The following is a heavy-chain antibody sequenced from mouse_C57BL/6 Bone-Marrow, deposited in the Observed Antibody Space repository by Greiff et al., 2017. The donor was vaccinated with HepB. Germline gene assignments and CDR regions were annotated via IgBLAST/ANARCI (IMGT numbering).Heavy chain of an antibody. V-gene: IGHV1-61*01. Sequence: QVQLQQPGAELVRPGSSVKLSCKASGYTFTSYWMDWVKQRPGQGLEWIGNIYPSDSETHYNQKFKDKATLTVDKSSSTAYMQLSSLTSEASAVYYCARTLYDPVGYAMDYWGQGTSVTVSS. CDR2: IYPSDSET. J-gene: IGHJ4*01. D-gene: IGHD2-3*01. CDR3: ARTLYDPVGYAMDY. CDR1: GYTFTSYW.